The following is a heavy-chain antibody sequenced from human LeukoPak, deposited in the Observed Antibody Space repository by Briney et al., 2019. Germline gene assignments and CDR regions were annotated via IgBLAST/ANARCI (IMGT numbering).Heavy chain of an antibody. J-gene: IGHJ4*02. CDR3: ARRAGAYSHPYDY. V-gene: IGHV3-53*01. D-gene: IGHD4/OR15-4a*01. Sequence: GGSLRLSCAASGFTFSSYAMSWVRQAPGKGLEWVSFIYSDNTHYSDSVKGRFTISRDNSKNTLYLQTNSLRAEDTAVYYCARRAGAYSHPYDYWGQGTLVTVSS. CDR1: GFTFSSYA. CDR2: IYSDNT.